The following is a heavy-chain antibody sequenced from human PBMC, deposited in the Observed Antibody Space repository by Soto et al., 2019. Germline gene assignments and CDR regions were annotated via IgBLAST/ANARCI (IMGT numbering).Heavy chain of an antibody. CDR2: IYYSGST. J-gene: IGHJ4*02. CDR1: GGSVSSGSYY. CDR3: AREGGYDILTGRYSPYYFDY. Sequence: SETLSLTCTVSGGSVSSGSYYWSWIRQPPGKGLEWIGYIYYSGSTNYNPSLKSRVTISVDTSKNQFSLKLSSVTATDTAVYYCAREGGYDILTGRYSPYYFDYWGQGTLVTVSS. D-gene: IGHD3-9*01. V-gene: IGHV4-61*01.